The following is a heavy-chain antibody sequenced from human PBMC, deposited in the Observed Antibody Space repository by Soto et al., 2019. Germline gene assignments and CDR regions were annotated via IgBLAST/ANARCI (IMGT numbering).Heavy chain of an antibody. CDR1: GYTFTKYA. CDR2: INPANGNT. J-gene: IGHJ6*02. V-gene: IGHV1-3*05. D-gene: IGHD1-26*01. Sequence: QVQFVQSGAEEKKPGASVKVSCKASGYTFTKYAIHWVRQAPAQSLEWMGWINPANGNTKHSQTFQGRVTVTRDTSASTAYMELSSVRSEDTAVYYCARVGQWGGMDVWGQGTTVTVSS. CDR3: ARVGQWGGMDV.